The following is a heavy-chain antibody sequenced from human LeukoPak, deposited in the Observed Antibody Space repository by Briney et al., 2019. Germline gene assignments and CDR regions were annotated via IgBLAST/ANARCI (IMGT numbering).Heavy chain of an antibody. CDR2: ISSSGSTT. CDR1: GFTCSDFE. Sequence: PGGSLRLSCAVSGFTCSDFEMNWVRQAPGKGLEWVSYISSSGSTTSYADSVKGRFTISRDNAKNSLFLLMNSLRDEDTAVYFCARYFASWGQGTLVTVSS. CDR3: ARYFAS. J-gene: IGHJ4*02. V-gene: IGHV3-48*03.